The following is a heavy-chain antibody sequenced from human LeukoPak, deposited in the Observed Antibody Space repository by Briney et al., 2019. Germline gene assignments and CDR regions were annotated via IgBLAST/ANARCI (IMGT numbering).Heavy chain of an antibody. D-gene: IGHD3-3*01. Sequence: SVKVSCKASGGTFSSYAISWVRQAPGQGLEWMGRIIPILGIANYAQKFKGRVTITADKSTSTAYMELSSLRSEDTAVYYCARRMDSFGVGAWGVEDAFDIWGQGTMVTVSS. CDR2: IIPILGIA. CDR3: ARRMDSFGVGAWGVEDAFDI. J-gene: IGHJ3*02. CDR1: GGTFSSYA. V-gene: IGHV1-69*04.